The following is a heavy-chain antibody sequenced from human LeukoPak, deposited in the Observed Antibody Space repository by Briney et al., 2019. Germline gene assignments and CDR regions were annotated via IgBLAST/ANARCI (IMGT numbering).Heavy chain of an antibody. D-gene: IGHD6-19*01. J-gene: IGHJ4*02. Sequence: ASVKVSCKASGYTFTGYYMHWVRQAPGQGLEWMGWINPNSGGTNYAQKFQGRVTMTRDTSISTAYMELSRLRSDDTAVYYCARDSKAVAAFDYWGQGTLVTVSS. CDR3: ARDSKAVAAFDY. V-gene: IGHV1-2*02. CDR2: INPNSGGT. CDR1: GYTFTGYY.